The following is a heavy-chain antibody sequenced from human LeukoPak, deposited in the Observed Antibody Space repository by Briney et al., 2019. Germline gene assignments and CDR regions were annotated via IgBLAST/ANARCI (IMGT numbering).Heavy chain of an antibody. J-gene: IGHJ4*02. CDR3: TKNPNYYGSGSYRFFDY. V-gene: IGHV3-23*01. D-gene: IGHD3-10*01. Sequence: PGGSLRLSCAASGFTFSSYGMSWVRQAPGKGLEWVSGISASGISTYYADSVKGRFTISRDNSQHTLYLQMNSLRGEDTAVYYCTKNPNYYGSGSYRFFDYWGQGTLVTVSS. CDR1: GFTFSSYG. CDR2: ISASGIST.